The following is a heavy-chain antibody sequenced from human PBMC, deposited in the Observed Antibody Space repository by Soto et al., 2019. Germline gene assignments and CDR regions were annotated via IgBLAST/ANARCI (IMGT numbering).Heavy chain of an antibody. CDR2: MNPNSGNT. V-gene: IGHV1-8*01. CDR3: AGCAVINTYGMDV. Sequence: QVQLVQSGAEVKKPGASVKVSCKASGYTFTSYDINWVRQATGQGLEWMGWMNPNSGNTGYAQKFQGRDTRPRNTFKGTAYRELSSLTSEDTAAYYCAGCAVINTYGMDVWGQGATVTVSS. J-gene: IGHJ6*02. CDR1: GYTFTSYD.